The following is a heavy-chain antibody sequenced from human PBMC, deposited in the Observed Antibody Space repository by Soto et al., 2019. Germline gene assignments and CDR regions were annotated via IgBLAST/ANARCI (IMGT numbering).Heavy chain of an antibody. V-gene: IGHV4-34*01. CDR2: INHSGST. CDR3: ASRVLRTYSSSCYFDY. J-gene: IGHJ4*02. D-gene: IGHD6-6*01. Sequence: PSETLSLTCAVYGGSFSGYYWSWIRQPPGKGLEWIGEINHSGSTNYNPSLKSRVTISVDTSKNQFSLKLSSVTAADTAVYFCASRVLRTYSSSCYFDYWGQGTLVTVSS. CDR1: GGSFSGYY.